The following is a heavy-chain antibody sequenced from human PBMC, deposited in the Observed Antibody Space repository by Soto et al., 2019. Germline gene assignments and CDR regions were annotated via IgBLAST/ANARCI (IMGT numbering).Heavy chain of an antibody. J-gene: IGHJ6*03. CDR1: GFTFSSYA. CDR2: ISGSAGST. Sequence: GGSLRLSCAASGFTFSSYAMSWVRQAPGKGLEWVSTISGSAGSTYYADSVQGRFTISRDNSKSTLYLQMNSLRDEDTAVYYCARRGYGSRWPNVYMDVWGKGTTVTVSS. V-gene: IGHV3-23*01. CDR3: ARRGYGSRWPNVYMDV. D-gene: IGHD6-13*01.